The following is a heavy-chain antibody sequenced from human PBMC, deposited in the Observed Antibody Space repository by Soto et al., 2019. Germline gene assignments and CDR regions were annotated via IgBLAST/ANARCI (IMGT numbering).Heavy chain of an antibody. V-gene: IGHV3-15*07. CDR3: TTSWGVVVVAATNSGMDV. CDR1: GFTFSNAW. D-gene: IGHD2-15*01. CDR2: IKSKTDGGTT. Sequence: GGSLRLSCAASGFTFSNAWMNWVRQAPGKGLEWVGRIKSKTDGGTTDYAAPVKGRFTISRDDSKNTLYLQMNSLKTEDTAVYYCTTSWGVVVVAATNSGMDVWGQGITVTVSS. J-gene: IGHJ6*02.